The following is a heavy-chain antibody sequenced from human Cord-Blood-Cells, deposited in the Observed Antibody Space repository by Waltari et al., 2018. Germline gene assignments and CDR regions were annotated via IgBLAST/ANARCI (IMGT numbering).Heavy chain of an antibody. CDR1: GFTFSSYA. D-gene: IGHD6-19*01. Sequence: EVQLLESGGGLVQPGGSLRLSCAASGFTFSSYAMSWVRQAPGKGREWVSAISGRGGSTYYADSVKGRFTISRDNSKNTLYLQMNSLRAEDTAVYYCAKDSEWLVPLGVDYWGQGTLVTVSS. CDR3: AKDSEWLVPLGVDY. V-gene: IGHV3-23*01. CDR2: ISGRGGST. J-gene: IGHJ4*02.